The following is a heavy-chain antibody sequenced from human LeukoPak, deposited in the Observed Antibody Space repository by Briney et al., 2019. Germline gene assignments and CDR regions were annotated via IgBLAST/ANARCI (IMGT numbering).Heavy chain of an antibody. D-gene: IGHD3-9*01. J-gene: IGHJ4*02. Sequence: GGSLRLSCAASGFTFSSYAMHWVRQAPGKGLEWVAVISYDGSNKYYADSVKGRFTISRDNSKNTLYLQMNSLRAEDTAVYYCASLADILTGYYYLPHWGQGTLVTASS. CDR1: GFTFSSYA. CDR3: ASLADILTGYYYLPH. CDR2: ISYDGSNK. V-gene: IGHV3-30-3*01.